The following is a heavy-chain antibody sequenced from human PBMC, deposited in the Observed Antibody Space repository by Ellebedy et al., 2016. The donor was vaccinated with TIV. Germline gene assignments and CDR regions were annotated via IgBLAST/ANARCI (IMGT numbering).Heavy chain of an antibody. D-gene: IGHD4-17*01. CDR2: ISGSGGST. CDR1: GFTFSSYA. Sequence: GESLKISXAASGFTFSSYAMSWVRQAPGKGLEWVSAISGSGGSTYYADSVKGRFTISRDNSKNTLYLQMNSLRAEDTAVYYCAKESVYGDYVFVYWGQGTLVTVSS. J-gene: IGHJ4*02. V-gene: IGHV3-23*01. CDR3: AKESVYGDYVFVY.